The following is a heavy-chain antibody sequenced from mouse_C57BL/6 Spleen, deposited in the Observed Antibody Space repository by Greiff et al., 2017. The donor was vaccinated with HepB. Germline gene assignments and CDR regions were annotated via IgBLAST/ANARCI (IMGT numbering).Heavy chain of an antibody. CDR2: IYPGNSDT. V-gene: IGHV1-5*01. Sequence: EVQLQQSGTVLARPGASVKMSCKTSGYTFTSYWMHWVKQRPGQGLEWIGAIYPGNSDTSYNQKFKGKAKLTAVTSASTAYMELSSLTNEDSAVYYCTRAGATVVAYCYAMDYWGQGTSVTVSS. CDR1: GYTFTSYW. J-gene: IGHJ4*01. CDR3: TRAGATVVAYCYAMDY. D-gene: IGHD1-1*01.